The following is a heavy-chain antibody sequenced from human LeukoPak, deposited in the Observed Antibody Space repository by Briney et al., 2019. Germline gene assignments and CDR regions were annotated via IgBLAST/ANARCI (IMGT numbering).Heavy chain of an antibody. V-gene: IGHV3-21*01. CDR3: AKEAGQDYGALDAFDV. CDR2: IGGSSSSL. D-gene: IGHD4-17*01. CDR1: GFTFSIYS. J-gene: IGHJ3*01. Sequence: GGSPRLSCAASGFTFSIYSMNWVRQAPGKGLEWVSSIGGSSSSLYYAESVKGRFTISRDNARNSLYLQMNSLRAEDTAVYYCAKEAGQDYGALDAFDVWGQGTMVTVSS.